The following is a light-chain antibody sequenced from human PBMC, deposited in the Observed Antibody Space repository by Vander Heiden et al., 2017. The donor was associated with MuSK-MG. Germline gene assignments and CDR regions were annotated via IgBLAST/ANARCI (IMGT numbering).Light chain of an antibody. CDR2: KAS. CDR3: QQDQNYWNT. V-gene: IGKV1-5*03. J-gene: IGKJ2*01. Sequence: DIQLTQSPSTLSASVGDRVTITCRASQTINNWLAWYQQKPGKAPKLLIYKASSLQSGVPSRFSGSGSGTEFTLTISSLQPDDCATYCCQQDQNYWNTVGQGTKLEI. CDR1: QTINNW.